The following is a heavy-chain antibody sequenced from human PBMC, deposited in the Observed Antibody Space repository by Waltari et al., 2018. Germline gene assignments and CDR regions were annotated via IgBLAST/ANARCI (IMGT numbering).Heavy chain of an antibody. CDR3: ATKGVVLPATFDY. CDR2: INPGSGIT. D-gene: IGHD2-15*01. V-gene: IGHV1-2*02. Sequence: QVQLVQSGAELREPGASVKVSCKASGYSFPGTLIHWVRQAPGQGLEWMGWINPGSGITNCAQKFQGRVTMTRDTSISTAYVELSSLGIDDTAAYYCATKGVVLPATFDYWGQGTLVTVSS. J-gene: IGHJ4*02. CDR1: GYSFPGTL.